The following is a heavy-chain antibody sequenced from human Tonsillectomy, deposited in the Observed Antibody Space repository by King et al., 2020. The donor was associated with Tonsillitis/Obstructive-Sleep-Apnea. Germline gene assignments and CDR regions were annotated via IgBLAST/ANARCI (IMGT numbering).Heavy chain of an antibody. V-gene: IGHV4-59*01. CDR2: VYYSGST. CDR3: ARELAVPAARGDAFDI. CDR1: GDSISNYY. Sequence: LQLQESGPGLVKPSETLSLTCTVSGDSISNYYWSWIRQPPGKGLEWIGYVYYSGSTNYNPSLKSPVTISVDASKNQFSLKLSSVTAADTAVYYCARELAVPAARGDAFDIWGQGTMVTVSS. J-gene: IGHJ3*02. D-gene: IGHD2-2*01.